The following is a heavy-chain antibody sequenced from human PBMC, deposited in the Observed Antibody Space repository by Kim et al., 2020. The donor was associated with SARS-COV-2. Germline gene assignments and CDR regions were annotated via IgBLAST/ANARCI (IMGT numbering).Heavy chain of an antibody. V-gene: IGHV4-34*01. J-gene: IGHJ6*02. CDR1: GGSFSDYY. CDR2: INHSGST. D-gene: IGHD3-16*01. CDR3: ARGTGVVQGNYYYYYGMDV. Sequence: SETLSLTCAVYGGSFSDYYWSWIRQPPGKGLEWIGEINHSGSTNYNPSHKSRVTISVDTSKNQFSLKLNSVTAADTAVYYCARGTGVVQGNYYYYYGMDVWGQGTTVTVSS.